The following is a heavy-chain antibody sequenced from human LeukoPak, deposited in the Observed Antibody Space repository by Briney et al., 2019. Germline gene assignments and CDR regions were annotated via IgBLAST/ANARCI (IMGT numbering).Heavy chain of an antibody. Sequence: PGGSLRLSCAASGFTFSSYGMPWVRQAPGKGLEWVAVISYDGSNKYYADSVKGRFTISRGNSKNTLYLQMNSLRAEDTAVYYCAKDRFCSGGSCYYFDYWGQGTLVTVSS. V-gene: IGHV3-30*18. CDR3: AKDRFCSGGSCYYFDY. D-gene: IGHD2-15*01. CDR2: ISYDGSNK. CDR1: GFTFSSYG. J-gene: IGHJ4*02.